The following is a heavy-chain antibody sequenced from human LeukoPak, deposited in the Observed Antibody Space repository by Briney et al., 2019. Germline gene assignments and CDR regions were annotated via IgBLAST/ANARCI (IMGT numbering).Heavy chain of an antibody. J-gene: IGHJ4*02. Sequence: PSGTLSLTCGVSGGSITSTNYWTWVRQPPGKGLEWIGEVNLQGSTNYNPSLMGRVAISVDMSENHISLQLTSVTAADTAVYYCARRYTASPGERFDYWGQGTLVTVSS. CDR3: ARRYTASPGERFDY. CDR2: VNLQGST. V-gene: IGHV4-4*02. D-gene: IGHD2-2*02. CDR1: GGSITSTNY.